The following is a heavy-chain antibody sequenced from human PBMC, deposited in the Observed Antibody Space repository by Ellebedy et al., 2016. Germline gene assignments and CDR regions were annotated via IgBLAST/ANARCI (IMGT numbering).Heavy chain of an antibody. D-gene: IGHD6-13*01. CDR2: IYIAGST. Sequence: GESLKISCAASGFSVSNTYMGWVRQAPGKGLDRVSVIYIAGSTYYVDSVNGRFIISRDNSKNTLYLQMNSLRVEDTAVYYCAGDSRGITAAGTSLHYWGQGTLVTVSS. CDR3: AGDSRGITAAGTSLHY. CDR1: GFSVSNTY. V-gene: IGHV3-53*01. J-gene: IGHJ4*02.